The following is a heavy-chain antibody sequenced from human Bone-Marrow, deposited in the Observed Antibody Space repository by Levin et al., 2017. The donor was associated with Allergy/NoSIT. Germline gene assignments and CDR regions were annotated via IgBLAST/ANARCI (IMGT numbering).Heavy chain of an antibody. Sequence: GGSLRLSCVASGFTFDDYTMHWVRQTPGKGLEWVSRINWDGTSIVYADSVKGRFTISRDNAKNSLYLHMNSLRTEDTAFYYCAKTFFSSSSSGYFDSWGQGTQVTVSS. CDR3: AKTFFSSSSSGYFDS. CDR1: GFTFDDYT. CDR2: INWDGTSI. V-gene: IGHV3-9*01. J-gene: IGHJ4*02. D-gene: IGHD6-6*01.